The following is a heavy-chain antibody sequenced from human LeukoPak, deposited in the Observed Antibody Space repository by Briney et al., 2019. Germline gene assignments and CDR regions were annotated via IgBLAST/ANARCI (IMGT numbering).Heavy chain of an antibody. CDR2: ISASGGST. V-gene: IGHV3-23*01. Sequence: GGSLRLSCAASGFTFSSYAMSWVRQAPGKGLEWVSGISASGGSTYCADSVKGRFTISRDNSKNTLYLQMNSLRAEDTAVYYCARSWGYNYALDYWGQGTLVTASS. CDR1: GFTFSSYA. J-gene: IGHJ4*02. D-gene: IGHD5-18*01. CDR3: ARSWGYNYALDY.